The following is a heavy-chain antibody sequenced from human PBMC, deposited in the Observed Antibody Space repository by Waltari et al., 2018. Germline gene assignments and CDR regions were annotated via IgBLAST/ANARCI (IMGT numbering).Heavy chain of an antibody. CDR3: ARGPSISGYDY. D-gene: IGHD5-12*01. CDR2: ISSSSSTI. Sequence: EVQLVESGGGLVQPGGSLRLSCAASGFTFSSYSMNWVRQAPGKGLEWVSYISSSSSTIYYADSVKGRFTISRDNAKNSLYLQMNSLRAEDTAVYYCARGPSISGYDYWGQGTLVTVSS. V-gene: IGHV3-48*04. J-gene: IGHJ4*02. CDR1: GFTFSSYS.